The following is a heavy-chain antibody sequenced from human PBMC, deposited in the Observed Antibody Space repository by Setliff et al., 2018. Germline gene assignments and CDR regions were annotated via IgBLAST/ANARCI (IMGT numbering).Heavy chain of an antibody. V-gene: IGHV1-18*04. J-gene: IGHJ3*02. CDR1: GHSFQRYG. D-gene: IGHD3-22*01. Sequence: GASVKVSCKASGHSFQRYGINWLRQAPGQGLEWLGWISSYNGNTKYAQTVQDRIRVTTDTSTSTSYMELRSLRSDDTAVYFCARSSDSGYYHQRDAFDIWGQGTRVTVSS. CDR2: ISSYNGNT. CDR3: ARSSDSGYYHQRDAFDI.